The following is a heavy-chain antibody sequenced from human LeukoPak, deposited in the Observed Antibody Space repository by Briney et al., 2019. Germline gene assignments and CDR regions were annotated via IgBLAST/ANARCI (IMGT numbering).Heavy chain of an antibody. Sequence: SGTLSLTCTVSGGSISSYYWSWIRQPPGKGLEWIGHIYYSGSTNYNPSLKSRVTISIDTSKNQFSLRLSSVTAADTAVYYCARGAAGYSYGWGQGTLVTVSS. V-gene: IGHV4-59*01. CDR2: IYYSGST. D-gene: IGHD5-18*01. J-gene: IGHJ4*02. CDR3: ARGAAGYSYG. CDR1: GGSISSYY.